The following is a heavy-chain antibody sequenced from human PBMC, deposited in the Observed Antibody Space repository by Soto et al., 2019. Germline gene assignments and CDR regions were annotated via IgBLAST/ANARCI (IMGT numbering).Heavy chain of an antibody. D-gene: IGHD2-21*02. CDR2: ISAYNGNT. Sequence: ASVKVSCKASGYTFTSYGISWVRQAPGQGLEWMGWISAYNGNTNYAQKLQGRVTMTTDTSTSTAYMELRSLRSDDTAVYYCARDCGQGDCCYYYYDGMDVWGQGTTVTVSS. CDR1: GYTFTSYG. V-gene: IGHV1-18*01. J-gene: IGHJ6*02. CDR3: ARDCGQGDCCYYYYDGMDV.